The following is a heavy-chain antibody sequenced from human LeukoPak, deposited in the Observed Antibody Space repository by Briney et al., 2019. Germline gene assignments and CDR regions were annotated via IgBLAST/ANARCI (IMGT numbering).Heavy chain of an antibody. CDR1: GGSFSGYY. CDR3: ARVVPKGSTGGFDP. Sequence: SETLSLTCAVYGGSFSGYYWSWLRQPPGKGLEWIGEINHSGSTNYNPSLTRRVTISVDTSKNQFSLKLISVTAADTAVYYCARVVPKGSTGGFDPWGQGTLVTVSS. J-gene: IGHJ5*02. V-gene: IGHV4-34*01. D-gene: IGHD3-10*01. CDR2: INHSGST.